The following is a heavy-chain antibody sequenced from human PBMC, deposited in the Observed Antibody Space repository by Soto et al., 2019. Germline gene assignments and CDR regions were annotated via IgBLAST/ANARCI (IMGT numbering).Heavy chain of an antibody. CDR3: ARPYYYGSGSYSPLLSAFDI. CDR1: GGSISSSSYY. D-gene: IGHD3-10*01. V-gene: IGHV4-39*01. Sequence: PSDTLSLTCTVSGGSISSSSYYWGWIRQPPGKGLEWIGSIYYSGSTYYNPSPKSRVTISVDTSKNQLSLKLSSVTAADTAVYYCARPYYYGSGSYSPLLSAFDIWGQGTIVTVSS. CDR2: IYYSGST. J-gene: IGHJ3*02.